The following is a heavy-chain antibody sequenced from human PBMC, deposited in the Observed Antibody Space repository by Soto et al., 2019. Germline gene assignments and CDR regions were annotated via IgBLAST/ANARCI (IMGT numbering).Heavy chain of an antibody. CDR1: GFTFSTYD. D-gene: IGHD1-26*01. J-gene: IGHJ4*02. V-gene: IGHV3-23*01. Sequence: GGSLRLSCAASGFTFSTYDMSWVRQAPGKGLEWVSIISGSGAMSDYADSVKGRFTISRENSKNTLYLHMNSLRAEDTAFYYCVRGPGILGSTNFDSWGQGTLVTVSS. CDR2: ISGSGAMS. CDR3: VRGPGILGSTNFDS.